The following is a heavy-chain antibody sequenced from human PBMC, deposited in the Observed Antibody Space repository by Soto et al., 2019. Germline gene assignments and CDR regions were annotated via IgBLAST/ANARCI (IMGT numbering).Heavy chain of an antibody. CDR1: GFTFSSYA. CDR3: AKSITMIVVALFAY. J-gene: IGHJ4*02. Sequence: GGSLRLSCAASGFTFSSYAMSWVRQAPGKGLEWVSAISGSGGSTYYADSVKGRFTISRDNSKNTLYLQMNSLRAEDTAVYYCAKSITMIVVALFAYWGQGTLVTVSA. V-gene: IGHV3-23*01. D-gene: IGHD3-22*01. CDR2: ISGSGGST.